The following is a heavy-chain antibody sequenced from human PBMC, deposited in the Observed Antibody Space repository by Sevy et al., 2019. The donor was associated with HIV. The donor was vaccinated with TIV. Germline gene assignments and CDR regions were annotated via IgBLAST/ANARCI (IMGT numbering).Heavy chain of an antibody. Sequence: ASVKVSCKASGYTFTSYGISWVRQAPGQGLEWMGWISAYNGNTNYAQKLQGIVTMTTDTSTSTAYMELRSLRSDDTAVYYCARDISQLLYPLAQRVFDYWGQGTLVTVSS. CDR3: ARDISQLLYPLAQRVFDY. CDR2: ISAYNGNT. V-gene: IGHV1-18*01. D-gene: IGHD2-2*02. J-gene: IGHJ4*02. CDR1: GYTFTSYG.